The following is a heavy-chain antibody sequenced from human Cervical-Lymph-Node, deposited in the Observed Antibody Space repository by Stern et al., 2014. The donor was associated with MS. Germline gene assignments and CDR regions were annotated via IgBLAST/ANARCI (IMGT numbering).Heavy chain of an antibody. D-gene: IGHD3-10*01. J-gene: IGHJ4*02. CDR2: LFPFLGTP. CDR1: GDTFDSYG. Sequence: MQLVESGTEVKKPGSSVKVSCKAAGDTFDSYGISWVRQAPGQGLEWMGGLFPFLGTPIYAQKFQGRVTMTADESTTTAYMDLTSLSVEDTAVYYCATSTYGLVHWGQGTLVTVSS. CDR3: ATSTYGLVH. V-gene: IGHV1-69*01.